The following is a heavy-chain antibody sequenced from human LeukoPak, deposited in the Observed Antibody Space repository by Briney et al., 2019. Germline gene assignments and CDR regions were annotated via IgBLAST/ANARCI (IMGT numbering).Heavy chain of an antibody. Sequence: GGSLRLSCAVSGFTFSSYGMHWVRQAPGKGLEWVAFIRDDGSNKYYAESVKGRFTISRDNSKNTLYLQMNSLRAEDTAVYYCAKEDSGRLRGQTEKTYYYYYYMDVWGKGTTVTVSS. J-gene: IGHJ6*03. CDR1: GFTFSSYG. V-gene: IGHV3-30*02. D-gene: IGHD6-19*01. CDR2: IRDDGSNK. CDR3: AKEDSGRLRGQTEKTYYYYYYMDV.